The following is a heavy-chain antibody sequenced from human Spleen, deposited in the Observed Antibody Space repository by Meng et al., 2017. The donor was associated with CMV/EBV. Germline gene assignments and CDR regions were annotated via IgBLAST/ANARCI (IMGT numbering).Heavy chain of an antibody. D-gene: IGHD2-2*02. J-gene: IGHJ5*02. V-gene: IGHV5-51*01. CDR1: GNSFSNYW. Sequence: KVSCKGSGNSFSNYWIAWVRQMPGKGLEWMGIIYPADSDTRYSPSFQGQVTISADKSISTAYLQWSSLKASDTAMYYCARGNPNIVVVPAAIPGWFDPWGQGTLVTVSS. CDR3: ARGNPNIVVVPAAIPGWFDP. CDR2: IYPADSDT.